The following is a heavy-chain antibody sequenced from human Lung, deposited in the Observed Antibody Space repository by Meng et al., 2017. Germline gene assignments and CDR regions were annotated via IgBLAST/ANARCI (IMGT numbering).Heavy chain of an antibody. CDR1: GYIFTSHY. V-gene: IGHV1-46*01. Sequence: QVQLVQSGAEVKEPGASVKLSCEASGYIFTSHYIHWVRRAPGQGLEWLGVINPSGGRTSYAQKFQGRLSMTTDTSTSTVYMELSSLGSEDTAMYYCARDDWFDPWGQGTLVTVSS. J-gene: IGHJ5*02. CDR2: INPSGGRT. CDR3: ARDDWFDP.